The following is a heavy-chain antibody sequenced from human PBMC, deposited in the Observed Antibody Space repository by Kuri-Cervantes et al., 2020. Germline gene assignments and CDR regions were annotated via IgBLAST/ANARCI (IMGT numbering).Heavy chain of an antibody. CDR3: ARSRGIGTQFPYYYYGMDV. D-gene: IGHD1-14*01. CDR1: GFTFSSHG. Sequence: GGSLRLSCAASGFTFSSHGMHWVRQAPGKGLEWIAVISNDGTNKYYADSVKGRFTISRDNSKNTLYLQMNSLRAEDTAVYYCARSRGIGTQFPYYYYGMDVWGQGTTVTVSS. V-gene: IGHV3-30*03. J-gene: IGHJ6*02. CDR2: ISNDGTNK.